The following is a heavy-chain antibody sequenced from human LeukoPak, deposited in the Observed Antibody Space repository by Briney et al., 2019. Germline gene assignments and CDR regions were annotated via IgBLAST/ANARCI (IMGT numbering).Heavy chain of an antibody. V-gene: IGHV4-59*01. J-gene: IGHJ5*02. Sequence: PSETLSLTCTVSGGSISSYYWSWIRQPPGKGLEWIGYIYYSGSTNYNPSLKRRVTISVDTSKNQFSLKLSSVTAADTAVYYCARSSGGWFDPWGQGTLVTVSS. CDR3: ARSSGGWFDP. CDR1: GGSISSYY. D-gene: IGHD2-15*01. CDR2: IYYSGST.